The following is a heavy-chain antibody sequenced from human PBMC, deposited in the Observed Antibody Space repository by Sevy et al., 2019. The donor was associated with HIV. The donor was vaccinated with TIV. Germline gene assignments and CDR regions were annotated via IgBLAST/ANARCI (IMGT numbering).Heavy chain of an antibody. J-gene: IGHJ4*02. V-gene: IGHV3-30*02. CDR2: IRYDGTNK. Sequence: GGSLRLSCTTSGFIFSTSGMHWVRQAPGKGLQWVAFIRYDGTNKLYADSVKGRFTISRDNSKNTLFLQLDSLRSDDTALYFCAKDEATAWNPDYFQSWGQGTLVTVSS. CDR3: AKDEATAWNPDYFQS. CDR1: GFIFSTSG. D-gene: IGHD1-1*01.